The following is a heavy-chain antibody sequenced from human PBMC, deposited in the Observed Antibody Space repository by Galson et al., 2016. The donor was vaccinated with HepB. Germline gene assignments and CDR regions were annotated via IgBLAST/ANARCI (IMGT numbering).Heavy chain of an antibody. J-gene: IGHJ3*02. Sequence: SLRLSCAAFGFTFDDYAMLWVRQAPGKGLEWVSSISWNSGGIVYADSVKGRFTISRDNAKNSLYLQMNSLRIEDTALYYCANQQDYTDDFDIWGQGTMVTVSS. CDR2: ISWNSGGI. D-gene: IGHD4-11*01. CDR3: ANQQDYTDDFDI. CDR1: GFTFDDYA. V-gene: IGHV3-9*01.